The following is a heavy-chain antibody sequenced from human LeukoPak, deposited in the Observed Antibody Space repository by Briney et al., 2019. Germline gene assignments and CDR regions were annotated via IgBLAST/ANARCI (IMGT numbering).Heavy chain of an antibody. J-gene: IGHJ6*03. CDR1: GYTFTSYY. CDR3: AKAFIVKSYYYYYMDV. V-gene: IGHV1-46*01. D-gene: IGHD1-26*01. CDR2: INPSGGST. Sequence: GASGKVSCKASGYTFTSYYMHWVRQAPGQGLEWMGIINPSGGSTSYAQKFPGRVTMTRDTSTGTVYMELSSLRSEDTAVYYCAKAFIVKSYYYYYMDVWGKGTTVTISS.